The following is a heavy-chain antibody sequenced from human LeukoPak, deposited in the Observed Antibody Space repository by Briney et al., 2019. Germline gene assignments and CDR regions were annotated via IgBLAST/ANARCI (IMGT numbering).Heavy chain of an antibody. CDR2: SNWDGGST. CDR1: GFTFDEYG. J-gene: IGHJ4*02. Sequence: GGSLRLSCAASGFTFDEYGMSWVRQAPGKGLEWVSGSNWDGGSTAYADSVKGRFTISRDNAKNSLYLQMNSLRAEDTAVYYCARRGWLRLDPFDYWGQGTLVTVSS. CDR3: ARRGWLRLDPFDY. V-gene: IGHV3-20*04. D-gene: IGHD5-12*01.